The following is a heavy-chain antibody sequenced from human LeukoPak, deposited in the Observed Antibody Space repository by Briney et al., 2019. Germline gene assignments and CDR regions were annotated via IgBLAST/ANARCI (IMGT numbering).Heavy chain of an antibody. CDR1: GFTFSSYG. CDR3: AKDRAGVRGVPGDY. D-gene: IGHD3-10*01. V-gene: IGHV3-30*18. J-gene: IGHJ4*02. Sequence: GGSLRLSCAASGFTFSSYGVHWVRQAPGKGLEWVAIISYDGSNKYYADSVKGRFTISRDNSKNMLFLQMNSLRDEDTAVYYCAKDRAGVRGVPGDYWGQGTLVTVSS. CDR2: ISYDGSNK.